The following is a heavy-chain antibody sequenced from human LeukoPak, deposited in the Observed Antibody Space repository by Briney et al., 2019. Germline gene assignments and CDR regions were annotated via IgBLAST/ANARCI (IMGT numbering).Heavy chain of an antibody. J-gene: IGHJ4*02. Sequence: SETLSLTCTVSGGSISSYYWSWIRQPAGKGLEWIGRIYNTGSTNYNPSLKSRVTMSVDTSKNQFSLKLSSVTAADTAVYYCARDRGMGPTTWFDYWGQGTLVTVSS. CDR2: IYNTGST. V-gene: IGHV4-4*07. CDR3: ARDRGMGPTTWFDY. D-gene: IGHD1-26*01. CDR1: GGSISSYY.